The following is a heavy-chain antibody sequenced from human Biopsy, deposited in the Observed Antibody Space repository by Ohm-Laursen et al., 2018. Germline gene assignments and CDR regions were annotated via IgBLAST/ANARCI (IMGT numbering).Heavy chain of an antibody. V-gene: IGHV4-61*01. J-gene: IGHJ4*02. CDR3: ARGMRSSGWPYFDS. D-gene: IGHD6-19*01. CDR2: IYDRGST. Sequence: PSETLSLTCTVSGDSLTSGPENWSWIRQSPGQGLEYIGYIYDRGSTANYNPSLESRVTMSVDMPKNQFSLKLSSVTAADTAIYYCARGMRSSGWPYFDSWGQGTLVTVSS. CDR1: GDSLTSGPEN.